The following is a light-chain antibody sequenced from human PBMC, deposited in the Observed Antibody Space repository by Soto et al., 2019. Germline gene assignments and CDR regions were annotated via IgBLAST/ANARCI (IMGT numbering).Light chain of an antibody. V-gene: IGLV2-11*01. Sequence: QSVLTQPRSVSGSPGQSVTISCTGTSGDVGGYNYVSWYQHHPGKAPRLLIYDVAKRPSGVPDRFSASKSGNTASLTISGLQAEDEAYFSCCSYADSNILVFGGGTKLTVL. CDR3: CSYADSNILV. J-gene: IGLJ2*01. CDR2: DVA. CDR1: SGDVGGYNY.